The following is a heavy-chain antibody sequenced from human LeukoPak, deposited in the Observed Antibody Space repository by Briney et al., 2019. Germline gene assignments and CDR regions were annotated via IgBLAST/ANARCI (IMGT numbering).Heavy chain of an antibody. J-gene: IGHJ4*02. CDR1: GGSISSNNW. CDR2: IYHDGST. CDR3: ARDRGGYTYSHDY. V-gene: IGHV4-4*02. D-gene: IGHD5-18*01. Sequence: PSETLSLTCAVSGGSISSNNWWIWVRQSPEKGLEWIGEIYHDGSTNYNPSLKSRVAISMDKSKNQLSLKLNFVTAADTAVYYCARDRGGYTYSHDYWGQGTLVTVSS.